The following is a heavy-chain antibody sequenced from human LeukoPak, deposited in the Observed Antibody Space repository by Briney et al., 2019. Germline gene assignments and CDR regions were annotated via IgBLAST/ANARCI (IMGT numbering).Heavy chain of an antibody. CDR2: IYYSGST. Sequence: PSETLSLTCTVSGGSISSSSYYWGWIRQPQGKGLEWIGSIYYSGSTYYNPSLKSRVTISVDTSKNQFSLKLSSVTAADTAMYYCASYDSSGYYYGYWGQGTLVTVSS. V-gene: IGHV4-39*01. J-gene: IGHJ4*02. D-gene: IGHD3-22*01. CDR1: GGSISSSSYY. CDR3: ASYDSSGYYYGY.